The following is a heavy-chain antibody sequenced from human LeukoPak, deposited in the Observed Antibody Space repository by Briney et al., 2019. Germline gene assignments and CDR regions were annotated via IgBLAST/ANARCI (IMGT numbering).Heavy chain of an antibody. CDR3: ARGLNYYDSSGPQGY. J-gene: IGHJ4*02. CDR1: GGSFSGYY. Sequence: PSETLSLTCAVYGGSFSGYYWSWIRQPPGKGLEWIGEINHSGSTNYNPSLKSRVTISVDTSKNQFSLKLSSVTAADTAVYYCARGLNYYDSSGPQGYWGQGTLVTVSS. D-gene: IGHD3-22*01. V-gene: IGHV4-34*01. CDR2: INHSGST.